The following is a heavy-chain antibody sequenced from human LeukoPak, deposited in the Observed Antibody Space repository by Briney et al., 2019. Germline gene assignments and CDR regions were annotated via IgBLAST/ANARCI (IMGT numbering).Heavy chain of an antibody. CDR1: GFTFSSYA. CDR3: ARVPRWGGYFDY. D-gene: IGHD4-23*01. J-gene: IGHJ4*02. Sequence: GGSLRLSCAASGFTFSSYAMHWVRQAPGKGLEWVAVISYDGSNKYYADSVKGRFTISRDNSKNTLYLQMNSLRAEDTAVYYCARVPRWGGYFDYWGQGTLVTVSS. V-gene: IGHV3-30-3*01. CDR2: ISYDGSNK.